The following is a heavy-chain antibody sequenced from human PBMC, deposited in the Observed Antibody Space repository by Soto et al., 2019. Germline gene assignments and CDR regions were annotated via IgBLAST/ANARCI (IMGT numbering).Heavy chain of an antibody. D-gene: IGHD3-22*01. V-gene: IGHV4-61*01. CDR3: ARTYYYDSSGYYDY. CDR2: IYYSGST. CDR1: GGSVSSGSYY. J-gene: IGHJ4*02. Sequence: PSETLSLTCTASGGSVSSGSYYWSWIRQPPGKGLEWIGYIYYSGSTNYNPSLKSRVTISVDTSKNQFSLKLSSVTAADTAVYYCARTYYYDSSGYYDYWGQGTLVTVSS.